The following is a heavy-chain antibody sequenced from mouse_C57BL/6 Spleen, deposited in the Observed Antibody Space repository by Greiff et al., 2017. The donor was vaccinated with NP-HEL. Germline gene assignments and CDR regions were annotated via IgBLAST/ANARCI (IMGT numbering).Heavy chain of an antibody. V-gene: IGHV5-6*01. Sequence: EVKLMESGGDLVKPGGSLKLSCAASGFTFSSYGMSWVRQTPDKRLEWVATISSGGSYTYYPDSVKGRFTISRDNAKNTLYLQMSSLKSEDTAMYYCARLYGSSLYYFDYWGQGTTLTVSS. D-gene: IGHD1-1*01. J-gene: IGHJ2*01. CDR3: ARLYGSSLYYFDY. CDR1: GFTFSSYG. CDR2: ISSGGSYT.